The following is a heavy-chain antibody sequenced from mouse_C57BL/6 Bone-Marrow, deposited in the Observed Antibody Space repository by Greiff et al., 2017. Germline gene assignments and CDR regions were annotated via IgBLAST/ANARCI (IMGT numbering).Heavy chain of an antibody. J-gene: IGHJ2*01. CDR2: IDPEIGDT. V-gene: IGHV14-4*01. CDR1: GFNIKDDY. CDR3: SSFDGTYFDF. Sequence: EVQLQQSGAELVRPGASVKLSCTASGFNIKDDYIHWVKQRPEQGLEWIGWIDPEIGDTEYASKFQGKATITSDPSSNTAYLQLSSLTSEDTAFYYCSSFDGTYFDFWGQGTPLTVAS. D-gene: IGHD2-3*01.